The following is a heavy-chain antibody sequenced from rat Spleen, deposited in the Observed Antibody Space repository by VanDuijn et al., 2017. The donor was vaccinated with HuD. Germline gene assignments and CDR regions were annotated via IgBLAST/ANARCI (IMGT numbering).Heavy chain of an antibody. V-gene: IGHV2-41*01. CDR3: ARCGYNSVDYYVMDA. Sequence: QVQLKESGPGLVQPSQTLSLTCTVAGFSLTSYNVHWVRQPPGKGLEWMGVIWNTGGPRYNSALKSRLSISKDTSKSQVFLKMNSLQTEDTATYYCARCGYNSVDYYVMDAWGQGASVTVSS. D-gene: IGHD1-9*01. CDR1: GFSLTSYN. CDR2: IWNTGGP. J-gene: IGHJ4*01.